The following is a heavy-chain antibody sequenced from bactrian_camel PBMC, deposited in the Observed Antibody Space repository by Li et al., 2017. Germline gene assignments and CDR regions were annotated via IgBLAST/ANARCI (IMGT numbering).Heavy chain of an antibody. CDR1: GYSYNANC. J-gene: IGHJ4*01. CDR2: IHTGGDSS. D-gene: IGHD3*01. Sequence: HVQLVESGGGLVHPGGSLRLSCMLSGYSYNANCMGWFRQAPGKEREGVAAIHTGGDSSWHADSVKGRFTVSQDNVKTTLYLQMDNLKPGDTAMYYCAAGSCDYCSGSWCPNFVFFGQGTQVTVS. V-gene: IGHV3S54*01.